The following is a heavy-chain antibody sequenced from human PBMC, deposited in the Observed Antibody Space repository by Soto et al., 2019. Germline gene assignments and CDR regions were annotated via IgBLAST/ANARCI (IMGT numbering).Heavy chain of an antibody. CDR1: GFSLDTRTAV. D-gene: IGHD3-16*02. Sequence: QITLKESGPTLVEPTQTLTLTCTFSGFSLDTRTAVVGWIRQPPGKALEWVAIIYWDNDKRYSPSLRSRLAIDKDSSKNQVVLTMTALDPVDTGTYYCAHIMITYGGVIGLDAFDIWGQGTMVTVSS. J-gene: IGHJ3*02. V-gene: IGHV2-5*02. CDR3: AHIMITYGGVIGLDAFDI. CDR2: IYWDNDK.